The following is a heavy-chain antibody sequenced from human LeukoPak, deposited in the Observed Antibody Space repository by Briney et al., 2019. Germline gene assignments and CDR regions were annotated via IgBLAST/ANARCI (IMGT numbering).Heavy chain of an antibody. Sequence: EASVKVSCKASGYTFTSYGISWVRQAPGQGPEWMGWISAYSTYNGNTNYAQKLQGRVTMTTDTSTSTAYMELRSLRSDDTAVYYCARDGSGSYLLDYWGQGTLVTVSS. D-gene: IGHD3-10*01. CDR3: ARDGSGSYLLDY. CDR2: ISAYSTYNGNT. CDR1: GYTFTSYG. V-gene: IGHV1-18*01. J-gene: IGHJ4*02.